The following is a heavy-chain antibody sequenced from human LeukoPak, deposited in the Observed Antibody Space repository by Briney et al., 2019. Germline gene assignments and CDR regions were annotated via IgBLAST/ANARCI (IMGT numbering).Heavy chain of an antibody. V-gene: IGHV4-59*08. CDR2: IYYGGSI. J-gene: IGHJ4*02. Sequence: SETLSFTCTVSGVSINISYWIWLRQPPGKGLEWLGFIYYGGSINYNPSLKSRVTISVDSSTTQVSLKLSSVTAADTAVYYCARGNDYWGQGTLVTVSS. CDR1: GVSINISY. CDR3: ARGNDY.